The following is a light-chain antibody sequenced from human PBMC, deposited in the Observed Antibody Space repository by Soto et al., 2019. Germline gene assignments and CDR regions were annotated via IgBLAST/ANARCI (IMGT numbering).Light chain of an antibody. CDR2: GAS. Sequence: EIVMTQSPATLSVSPGERATLSCRASQSVSSNLAWYQQKPCQAPRLLIYGASTRATGIPARFSGSGSGTEFTLTISRLQSEDFAVYYCQQYNNWPRTFGQGTKVEIK. CDR1: QSVSSN. CDR3: QQYNNWPRT. V-gene: IGKV3-15*01. J-gene: IGKJ1*01.